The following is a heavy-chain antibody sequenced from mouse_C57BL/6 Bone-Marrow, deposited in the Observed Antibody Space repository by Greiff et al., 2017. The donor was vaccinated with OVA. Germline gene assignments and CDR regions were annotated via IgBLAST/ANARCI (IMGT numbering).Heavy chain of an antibody. CDR3: ARDYYGSSSFFDY. J-gene: IGHJ2*01. CDR2: INPYNGDT. V-gene: IGHV1-20*01. Sequence: VQLQQSGPELVKPGDSVKISCKASGYSFTGYFMNWVMQSHGKSLEWIGRINPYNGDTFYNQKFKGKATLTVDKSSSTAHMELRSLTSEDSAVYYCARDYYGSSSFFDYWGQSTTLTVSS. D-gene: IGHD1-1*01. CDR1: GYSFTGYF.